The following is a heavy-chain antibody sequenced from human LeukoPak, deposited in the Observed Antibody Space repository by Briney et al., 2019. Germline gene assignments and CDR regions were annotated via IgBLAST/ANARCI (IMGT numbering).Heavy chain of an antibody. CDR1: GYSLPSYW. D-gene: IGHD3-22*01. CDR3: VRQPPGVYDTTQNWFDP. V-gene: IGHV5-10-1*01. J-gene: IGHJ5*02. CDR2: IAPSDSYT. Sequence: GESLKISCKVSGYSLPSYWITWVRQVPGKSLEWMGRIAPSDSYTNYNPSFEGHVTMSVEKSITTVYLQWSSLKASDTAMYYCVRQPPGVYDTTQNWFDPWGQGTLVTVSS.